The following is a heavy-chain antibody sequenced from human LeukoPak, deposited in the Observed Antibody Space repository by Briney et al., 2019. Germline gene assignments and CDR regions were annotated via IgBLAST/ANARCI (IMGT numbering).Heavy chain of an antibody. CDR3: ARDIAALDY. CDR2: INHNGST. D-gene: IGHD6-13*01. V-gene: IGHV4-34*01. J-gene: IGHJ4*02. CDR1: GGSFRDYY. Sequence: PSETLSLTCAVYGGSFRDYYWSWIRQPPGKGLEWIGEINHNGSTNYNPYLKSRVTISVDTSKKQFSLKLRSVTAADTAVYYCARDIAALDYWGQGILVTVSS.